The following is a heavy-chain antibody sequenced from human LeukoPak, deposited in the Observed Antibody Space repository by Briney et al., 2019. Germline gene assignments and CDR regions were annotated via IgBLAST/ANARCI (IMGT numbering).Heavy chain of an antibody. J-gene: IGHJ4*01. V-gene: IGHV3-53*01. Sequence: PGGSLRLSCAASGFTVSSNYMSWVRQAPGKGLEWVSVIYSGGSTYYADSVKGRFTISRDNSKNTLYLQMNSLRAEDTAVYYCARDRSSYSSGWYGVFDYWGQGTLVTVSS. CDR2: IYSGGST. CDR3: ARDRSSYSSGWYGVFDY. D-gene: IGHD6-19*01. CDR1: GFTVSSNY.